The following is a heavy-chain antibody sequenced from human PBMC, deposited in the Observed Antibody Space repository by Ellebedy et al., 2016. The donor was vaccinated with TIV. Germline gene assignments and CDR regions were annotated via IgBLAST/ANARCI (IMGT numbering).Heavy chain of an antibody. J-gene: IGHJ5*02. CDR1: GFIFSSYG. CDR2: ISSDGRNK. V-gene: IGHV3-30*03. CDR3: AMGGGPHFDWLLA. D-gene: IGHD3-9*01. Sequence: GESLKISCAASGFIFSSYGMHWVRQAPGKGLEWVAIISSDGRNKFYADSVKGRFTISRDNSKNTLSLQMNSLRAEDTAVYYCAMGGGPHFDWLLAWGQGTLVTVSS.